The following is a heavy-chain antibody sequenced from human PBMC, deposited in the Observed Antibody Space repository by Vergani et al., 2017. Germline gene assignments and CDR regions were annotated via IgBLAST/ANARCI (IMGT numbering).Heavy chain of an antibody. V-gene: IGHV5-51*01. D-gene: IGHD3-22*01. CDR3: ARLYGRDSSGSKYFDY. Sequence: EVQLVQSGAEVKTPGESLKISCQISGYSFTNYWIGCVRQMPGKGLEWMGIIHPADSDTRYSPSFKGQVTISVDKSISTAYLQRSSLSASDSAMYYCARLYGRDSSGSKYFDYWGQGTLVTGSS. CDR2: IHPADSDT. CDR1: GYSFTNYW. J-gene: IGHJ4*02.